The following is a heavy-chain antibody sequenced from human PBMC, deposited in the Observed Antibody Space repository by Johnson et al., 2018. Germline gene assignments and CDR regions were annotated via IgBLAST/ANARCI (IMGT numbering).Heavy chain of an antibody. Sequence: EVQLVQSGGGLVQPGGSLRLSCAASGFAFRGSTIHWVRQASGKGLEWVGRIRSKTNNYATEFAASVRGRFAISRDDSKNTAYLEMNSLKTEDTAVYYCAGTSLYGMDVWGQGTTVTVSS. CDR3: AGTSLYGMDV. V-gene: IGHV3-73*01. CDR1: GFAFRGST. J-gene: IGHJ6*02. D-gene: IGHD1-1*01. CDR2: IRSKTNNYAT.